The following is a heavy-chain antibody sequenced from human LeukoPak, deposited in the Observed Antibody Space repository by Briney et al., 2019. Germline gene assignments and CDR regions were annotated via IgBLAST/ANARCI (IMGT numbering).Heavy chain of an antibody. D-gene: IGHD3-16*01. V-gene: IGHV3-15*01. CDR3: AIYYDRQLHHGLIRY. CDR2: IYSNSDGGTT. Sequence: GGSLRLSCAVSGFIFNKAWMSWVRQAPGKGLEWVGRIYSNSDGGTTDYTAPVTGRFIISRDDSKNTVFLEMTSLRTDDTAVYYCAIYYDRQLHHGLIRYWGQGTLVTVSS. J-gene: IGHJ4*02. CDR1: GFIFNKAW.